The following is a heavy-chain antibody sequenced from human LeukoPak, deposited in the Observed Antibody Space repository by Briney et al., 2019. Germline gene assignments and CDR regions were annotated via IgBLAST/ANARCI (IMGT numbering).Heavy chain of an antibody. J-gene: IGHJ6*02. CDR3: AREYYYDSSGYTNYYYGMDV. V-gene: IGHV3-48*03. Sequence: GGSLRLSCAASGFTFSSYEMNWVRQAPGKGLKCVSYISSSSSTIYYADSVKGRFTISRDNAKNSLYLQMNSLRAEDTAVYYCAREYYYDSSGYTNYYYGMDVWGQGTTVTVSS. D-gene: IGHD3-22*01. CDR2: ISSSSSTI. CDR1: GFTFSSYE.